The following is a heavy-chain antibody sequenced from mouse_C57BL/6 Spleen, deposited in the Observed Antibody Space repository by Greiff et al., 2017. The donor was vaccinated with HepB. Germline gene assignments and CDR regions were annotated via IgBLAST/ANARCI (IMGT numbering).Heavy chain of an antibody. J-gene: IGHJ4*01. CDR2: INPSNGGT. CDR3: ARSGEWKAMDY. CDR1: GYTFTSYW. V-gene: IGHV1-53*01. Sequence: VQLQQSGTELVKPGASVKLSCKASGYTFTSYWMHWVKQRPGQGLEWIGNINPSNGGTNYNEKFKSKATLTVDKSSSTAYMQLSSLTSEDSAVYYWARSGEWKAMDYWGQGTSVTVSS. D-gene: IGHD1-3*01.